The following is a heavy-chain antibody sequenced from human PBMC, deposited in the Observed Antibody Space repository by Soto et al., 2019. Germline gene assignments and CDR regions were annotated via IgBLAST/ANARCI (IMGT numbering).Heavy chain of an antibody. J-gene: IGHJ4*02. V-gene: IGHV3-23*01. CDR3: AKDNYYDSSGYYDY. D-gene: IGHD3-22*01. CDR1: GFTFSSYA. CDR2: ISGGGGST. Sequence: PGGSLRLSCAASGFTFSSYAMSWVRQAPGKGLEWVSAISGGGGSTYYADSVKGRFTISRDNSKNTLYLQMNSLRAEDTAVYYCAKDNYYDSSGYYDYWGQGTLVTVSS.